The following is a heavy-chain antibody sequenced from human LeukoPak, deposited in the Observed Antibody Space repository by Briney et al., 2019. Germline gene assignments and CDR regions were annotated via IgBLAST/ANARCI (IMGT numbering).Heavy chain of an antibody. D-gene: IGHD6-19*01. CDR3: AKGSSSGFYYFDY. V-gene: IGHV3-30*18. CDR2: MSYDGSNT. CDR1: GFTFSSYG. J-gene: IGHJ4*02. Sequence: GGSLRLSCAASGFTFSSYGMHWVRQAPGRGLKWVAGMSYDGSNTYYADSVKGRFTISRDNSKNTVYLQMNSLRAEDTAVYYCAKGSSSGFYYFDYWGEGTLASVS.